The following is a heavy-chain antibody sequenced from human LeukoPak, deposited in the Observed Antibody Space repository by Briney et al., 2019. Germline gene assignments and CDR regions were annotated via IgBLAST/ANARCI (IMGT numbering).Heavy chain of an antibody. J-gene: IGHJ3*02. CDR3: ARLSVRTSCYEGLCWAFDI. CDR2: IYPGDSDT. V-gene: IGHV5-51*01. Sequence: GESLKISCKGSGYSFTSFWIGWVRQLPGKGLEWMGIIYPGDSDTRYSPSFQGQVTISADKSITTAYLQWSSLKAADTAMYYCARLSVRTSCYEGLCWAFDIWGQGTMVTVSS. D-gene: IGHD2-2*01. CDR1: GYSFTSFW.